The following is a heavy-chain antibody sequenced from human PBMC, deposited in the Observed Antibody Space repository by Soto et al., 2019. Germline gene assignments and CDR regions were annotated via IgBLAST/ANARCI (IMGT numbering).Heavy chain of an antibody. CDR1: GFTFSSYD. D-gene: IGHD3-16*01. CDR3: ARGGTSPVYYYYYYMDV. Sequence: EVQLVESGGGLVQPGGSLRLSCAASGFTFSSYDMHWVRQATGKGLEWVSAIGTAGDTYYPGSVKGRFTISRENAKNSLYLQMNSLRAGDTAVYYCARGGTSPVYYYYYYMDVWGKGTTVTVSS. V-gene: IGHV3-13*01. J-gene: IGHJ6*03. CDR2: IGTAGDT.